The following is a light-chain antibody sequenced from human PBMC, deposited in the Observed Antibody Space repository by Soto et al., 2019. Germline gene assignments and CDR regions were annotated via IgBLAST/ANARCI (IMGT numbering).Light chain of an antibody. CDR2: ATS. J-gene: IGKJ2*01. Sequence: EIVMTQSPVTLSLSPGERATLPCRASQSVTSKLAWFQQKPGQAPRLLIYATSTRATGVPARFSGSGSGTEFTLTISSLQSEDFAVYSCQQYNNWPHTFGQGTKLEIK. CDR3: QQYNNWPHT. V-gene: IGKV3-15*01. CDR1: QSVTSK.